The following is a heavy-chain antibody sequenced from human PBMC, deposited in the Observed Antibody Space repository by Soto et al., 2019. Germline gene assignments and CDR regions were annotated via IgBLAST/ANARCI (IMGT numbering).Heavy chain of an antibody. CDR1: GYTFTNYG. J-gene: IGHJ6*02. V-gene: IGHV1-18*01. CDR3: ARDTLGFVPYYYYGMDV. Sequence: QVQLVQSGAEVKKPGASVKVSCKASGYTFTNYGISWVRQAPGQGLEWMGWISAYNGNTNYAQKLQGRVTMTTDTSTSTAYMELRSLRSDDTAVYYCARDTLGFVPYYYYGMDVWGQGTTVTVSS. D-gene: IGHD2-2*01. CDR2: ISAYNGNT.